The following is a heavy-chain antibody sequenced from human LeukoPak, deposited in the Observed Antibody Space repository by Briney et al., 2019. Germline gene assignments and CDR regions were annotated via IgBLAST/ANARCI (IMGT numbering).Heavy chain of an antibody. D-gene: IGHD5-12*01. Sequence: SVKVSCKASGGTFSSHAISWVRQAPGQGLEWMGRIIPILGIANYAQKFQGRVTITADKSTSTAYMELSSLRSEDTAVYYCAREVDYYYYGMDVWGQGTTVTVSS. J-gene: IGHJ6*02. CDR2: IIPILGIA. CDR3: AREVDYYYYGMDV. CDR1: GGTFSSHA. V-gene: IGHV1-69*04.